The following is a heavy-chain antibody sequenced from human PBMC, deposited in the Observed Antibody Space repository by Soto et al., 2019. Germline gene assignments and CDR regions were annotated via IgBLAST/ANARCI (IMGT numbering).Heavy chain of an antibody. D-gene: IGHD3-22*01. Sequence: GGSLRLSCAASGFTFSSYAMSWVRQAPGKGLEWVSAISGSGGSTYYADSVKGRFTISRDNSKNTLYLQMNSLRAEDTAVYYCANKYYYDSSGFVDPVFDLRGQGSLVTVSS. CDR1: GFTFSSYA. J-gene: IGHJ3*01. CDR3: ANKYYYDSSGFVDPVFDL. V-gene: IGHV3-23*01. CDR2: ISGSGGST.